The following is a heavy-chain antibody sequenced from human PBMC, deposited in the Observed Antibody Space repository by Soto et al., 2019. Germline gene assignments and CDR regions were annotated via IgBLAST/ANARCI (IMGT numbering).Heavy chain of an antibody. V-gene: IGHV3-23*01. D-gene: IGHD1-20*01. Sequence: EVQLLESGGGLVQPGGSLRLSCAACGFTVSTYATMWIRQSPGKGQEWVAGMTGSGDDIRYADSVKGRFTMSKDNSKNTLYLQMNSLRVEDTARYYCAKDAVYNDGLWLAANWGQGTLVTVSS. CDR3: AKDAVYNDGLWLAAN. J-gene: IGHJ4*02. CDR2: MTGSGDDI. CDR1: GFTVSTYA.